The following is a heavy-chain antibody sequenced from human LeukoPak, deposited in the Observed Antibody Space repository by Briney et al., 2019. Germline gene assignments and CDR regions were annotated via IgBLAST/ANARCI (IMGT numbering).Heavy chain of an antibody. J-gene: IGHJ5*02. D-gene: IGHD1-26*01. V-gene: IGHV4-59*01. CDR2: IYYSGST. CDR1: GGSISSYY. CDR3: AREIVGATPQGFDP. Sequence: SETLSLTCTVSGGSISSYYWSWIRQPPGKGLEWIGYIYYSGSTNYNPSLKSRVTISVDTSKNQFSLKLSSVTAADTAVYYCAREIVGATPQGFDPWGQGTLVTVSS.